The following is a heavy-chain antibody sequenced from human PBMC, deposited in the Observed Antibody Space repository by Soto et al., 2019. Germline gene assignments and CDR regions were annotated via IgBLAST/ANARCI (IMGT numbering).Heavy chain of an antibody. V-gene: IGHV5-51*01. CDR1: GYSFTSYW. CDR2: IYPGDSDT. CDR3: AREGYYGSGSYSLEYMDV. J-gene: IGHJ6*03. D-gene: IGHD3-10*01. Sequence: GESLKISCKGSGYSFTSYWIGWVRQMPGKGLEWMGIIYPGDSDTRYSPSFQGQVTISADKSISTAYLQWSSLKASDTAMYYCAREGYYGSGSYSLEYMDVWGKGTTVTVSS.